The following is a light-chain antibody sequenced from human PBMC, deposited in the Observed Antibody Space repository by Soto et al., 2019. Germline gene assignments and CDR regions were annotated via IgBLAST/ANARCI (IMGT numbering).Light chain of an antibody. CDR3: QQTYKLPRT. CDR1: LAIGDS. V-gene: IGKV1-39*01. CDR2: VKV. J-gene: IGKJ1*01. Sequence: DIQMTKSPSSLSASVGDRVTITCLASLAIGDSLSWFQQKPGKPPTLLIYVKVALQQGVPPTFSGSGYGTDFNLTINRLQHEDFATYYYQQTYKLPRTFRPGTKVDLK.